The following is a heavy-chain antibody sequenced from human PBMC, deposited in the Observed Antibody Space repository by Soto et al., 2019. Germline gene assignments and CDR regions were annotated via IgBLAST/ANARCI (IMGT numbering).Heavy chain of an antibody. D-gene: IGHD3-22*01. CDR3: AKGESSVSARDFDP. J-gene: IGHJ5*02. CDR1: GFTFNNYA. CDR2: ITSSGAA. V-gene: IGHV3-23*01. Sequence: GGSLRLSCEASGFTFNNYAIAWARQAPGKGLEWVSGITSSGAAYYADSVKGRFTISRDNSKNTLYLQMNSLRAEDTAVYYCAKGESSVSARDFDPWGQGTLVNGSS.